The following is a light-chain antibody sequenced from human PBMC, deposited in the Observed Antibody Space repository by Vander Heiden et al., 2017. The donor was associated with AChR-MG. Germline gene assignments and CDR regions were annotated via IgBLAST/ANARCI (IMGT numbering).Light chain of an antibody. J-gene: IGKJ1*01. Sequence: IVLTQSPGTLSLSPGETVTLSCRASQIISSNYLAWYQHRPGQAPTLLIYGASISATGIPARFSGSGSGTDFTLTISRLESEDFAVYYCHQYGSSPRTFGQGTRVEI. V-gene: IGKV3-20*01. CDR3: HQYGSSPRT. CDR1: QIISSNY. CDR2: GAS.